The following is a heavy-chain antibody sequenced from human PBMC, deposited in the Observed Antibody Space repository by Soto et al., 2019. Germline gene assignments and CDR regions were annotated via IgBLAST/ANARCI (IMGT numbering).Heavy chain of an antibody. CDR3: ARWGNWKVADY. CDR1: GFTFSSHG. D-gene: IGHD1-1*01. Sequence: QVQLVQSGGGVVQPGMSLRLSCAASGFTFSSHGMHWVRQAPGKGLEWVAVIWYDGSEKYYGDSVKGRFTISRDNSKNTLYLQMNSLRAEDTAVYYCARWGNWKVADYWVQGTLVTVSS. V-gene: IGHV3-33*01. J-gene: IGHJ4*02. CDR2: IWYDGSEK.